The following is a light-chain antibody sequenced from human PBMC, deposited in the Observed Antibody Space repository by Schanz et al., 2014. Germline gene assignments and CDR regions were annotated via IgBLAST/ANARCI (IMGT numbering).Light chain of an antibody. CDR2: DAS. J-gene: IGKJ1*01. V-gene: IGKV3D-15*01. Sequence: EIVMTQSPATLSVSPGESATLSCRASQSVSSSYLAWYQQKPGQAPRLLIYDASNRATGIPARFSGSGSGTEFTLTISSLQPVDVGTYYCQQYHSYPKWTFGQGTKVEIK. CDR1: QSVSSSY. CDR3: QQYHSYPKWT.